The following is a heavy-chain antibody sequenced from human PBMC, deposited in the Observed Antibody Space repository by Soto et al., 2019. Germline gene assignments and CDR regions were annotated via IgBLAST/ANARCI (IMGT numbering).Heavy chain of an antibody. CDR3: ARTYYDYVWGSYPHGYFDY. CDR2: IYYSGST. J-gene: IGHJ4*02. Sequence: SETLSLTCTVSGGSISSGGYYWSWIRQHPGKGLEWIGYIYYSGSTYYNPSLKSRVTISVDTSKNQFSLKLSSVTAADTAVYYCARTYYDYVWGSYPHGYFDYWGQGTLVTVS. D-gene: IGHD3-16*02. CDR1: GGSISSGGYY. V-gene: IGHV4-31*03.